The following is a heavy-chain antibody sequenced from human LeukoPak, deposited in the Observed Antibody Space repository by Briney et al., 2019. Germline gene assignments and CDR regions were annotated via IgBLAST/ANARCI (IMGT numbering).Heavy chain of an antibody. CDR3: AIRALKAFDI. V-gene: IGHV4-34*01. CDR2: INHSGST. CDR1: GGSFSGYY. Sequence: SETLSLTCAVYGGSFSGYYWSWIRQPPGKGLEWIGEINHSGSTNYNPSLKSRVTKSVDTSKNQFSLKLSSVTAADTAVYYCAIRALKAFDIWGQGTMVTVSS. J-gene: IGHJ3*02.